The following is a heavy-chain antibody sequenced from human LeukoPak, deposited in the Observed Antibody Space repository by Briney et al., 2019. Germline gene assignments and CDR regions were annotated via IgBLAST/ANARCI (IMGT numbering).Heavy chain of an antibody. CDR1: GGSVSSGSYY. CDR2: IYYSGST. CDR3: ARDRGTMVRGVTNYYYYGMDV. V-gene: IGHV4-61*01. J-gene: IGHJ6*02. Sequence: PSETLSLTCTVSGGSVSSGSYYWSWIRQPPGKGLEWIGYIYYSGSTNYNPSLKGRVTISVDTSKNQFSLKLSSVTAADTAVYYCARDRGTMVRGVTNYYYYGMDVWGQGTTVTVSS. D-gene: IGHD3-10*01.